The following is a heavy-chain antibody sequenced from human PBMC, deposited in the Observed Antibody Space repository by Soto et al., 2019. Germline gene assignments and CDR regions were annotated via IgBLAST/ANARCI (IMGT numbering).Heavy chain of an antibody. J-gene: IGHJ5*02. Sequence: NPSETLSLTCTVSGGSISSGDYYWSWIRQPPGKGLEWIGYIYYSGSTYYNPSLKSRVTISVDTSKNQLSLKLSSVTAADTAVYYCARSPFTIFGVVITHNWLDPWGQGTLVTVGS. V-gene: IGHV4-30-4*01. CDR2: IYYSGST. CDR1: GGSISSGDYY. D-gene: IGHD3-3*01. CDR3: ARSPFTIFGVVITHNWLDP.